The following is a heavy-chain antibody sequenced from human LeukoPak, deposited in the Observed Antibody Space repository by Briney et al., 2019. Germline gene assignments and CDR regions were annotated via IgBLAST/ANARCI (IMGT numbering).Heavy chain of an antibody. V-gene: IGHV3-33*08. CDR2: IWYGGSNK. CDR1: GFTFSSYG. D-gene: IGHD5/OR15-5a*01. Sequence: PGGSLRLSCAASGFTFSSYGMHWVRQAPGKGLEWVAVIWYGGSNKYYADPVKGRFTISRDNSKNTLYLQMNSLRAEDTAVYYCARDLPSLLDYYYGMDVWGQGTTVTVSS. CDR3: ARDLPSLLDYYYGMDV. J-gene: IGHJ6*02.